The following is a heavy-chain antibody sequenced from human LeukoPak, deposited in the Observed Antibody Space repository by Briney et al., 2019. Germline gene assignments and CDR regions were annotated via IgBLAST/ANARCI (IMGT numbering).Heavy chain of an antibody. CDR1: GSTFTNYG. V-gene: IGHV1-18*01. D-gene: IGHD3-10*01. CDR3: GRCGTYYYASGSPSGAFDI. CDR2: ISAYNGNT. Sequence: GASVKVSCKASGSTFTNYGISWMRQAPGQGLEWVGWISAYNGNTNYEQNLQDRVTMTTDTSTKTAYLELRSLRSDDTAVYYCGRCGTYYYASGSPSGAFDIWGQGTKVTVSS. J-gene: IGHJ3*02.